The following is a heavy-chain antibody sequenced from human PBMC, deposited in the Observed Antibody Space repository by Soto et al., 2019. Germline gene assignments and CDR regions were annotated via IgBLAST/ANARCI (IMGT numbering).Heavy chain of an antibody. CDR3: ARSTLAAAGTDYFDY. CDR2: IDPSDSYT. CDR1: GYSFTSYW. J-gene: IGHJ4*02. D-gene: IGHD6-13*01. V-gene: IGHV5-10-1*01. Sequence: GESLKISCKGSGYSFTSYWISWVRQMPGKGLEWMGRIDPSDSYTNYSPSFQGHVTISADKSISTAYLQWSSLKASDTAMYYCARSTLAAAGTDYFDYWGQGTLVTVSS.